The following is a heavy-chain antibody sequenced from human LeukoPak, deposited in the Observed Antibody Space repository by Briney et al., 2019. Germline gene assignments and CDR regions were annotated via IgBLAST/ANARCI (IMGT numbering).Heavy chain of an antibody. D-gene: IGHD3-16*01. V-gene: IGHV3-30*18. J-gene: IGHJ4*02. CDR1: GFSFNSYG. CDR3: AKDVGGVYNYFDF. Sequence: PGGSLRLSCAASGFSFNSYGMHWVRQAPGKGLEWVAVISYDGSNKYYADSVKGRFTISRDNSKNTLYLRMNSLGAEDTAVYYCAKDVGGVYNYFDFWGQGTLVTVSS. CDR2: ISYDGSNK.